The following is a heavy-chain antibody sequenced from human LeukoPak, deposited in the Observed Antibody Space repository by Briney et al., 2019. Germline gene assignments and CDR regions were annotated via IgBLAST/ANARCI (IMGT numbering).Heavy chain of an antibody. CDR1: GYTFTSYG. V-gene: IGHV1-18*01. CDR3: GRASGIASRGYFDY. Sequence: GASVKVSCKASGYTFTSYGISWVRQAPGQGLEWMGWISAYNGNTNYAQTVQGRVTMTTDTSTSTAYMELRSLRSDDTAVYYCGRASGIASRGYFDYWGQGTLVTDSS. J-gene: IGHJ4*02. CDR2: ISAYNGNT. D-gene: IGHD6-6*01.